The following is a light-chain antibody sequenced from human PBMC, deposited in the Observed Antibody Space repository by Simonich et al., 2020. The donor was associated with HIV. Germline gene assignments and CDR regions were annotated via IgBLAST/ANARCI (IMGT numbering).Light chain of an antibody. CDR2: QAY. J-gene: IGLJ3*02. V-gene: IGLV3-1*01. CDR1: KLGAKY. Sequence: SYELTQPPSVSVSPGQTATITCSGDKLGAKYAYWYQQKPGQSPVVVIYQAYKRPSGTPERFSGSNSGNTATLTISGTQAMDEADYYCQAWDSTTAVFGGGTKLTVL. CDR3: QAWDSTTAV.